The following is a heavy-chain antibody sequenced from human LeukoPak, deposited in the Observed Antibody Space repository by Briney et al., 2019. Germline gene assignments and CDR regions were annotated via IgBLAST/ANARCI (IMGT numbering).Heavy chain of an antibody. J-gene: IGHJ4*02. CDR1: GGTFSSYT. D-gene: IGHD3-10*01. Sequence: SVKVSCKASGGTFSSYTISWVRQAPGQGLEWMGRIIPILGIANYAQKFQGRVTITADKSTSTAYMELSSLRSEDTAVYYCARGGDTMVRGVIPNDYWGQGTLVTVSS. CDR3: ARGGDTMVRGVIPNDY. CDR2: IIPILGIA. V-gene: IGHV1-69*02.